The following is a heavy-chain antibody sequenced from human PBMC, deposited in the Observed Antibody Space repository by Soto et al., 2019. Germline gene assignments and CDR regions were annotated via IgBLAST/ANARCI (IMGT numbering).Heavy chain of an antibody. CDR3: AKVRPLGGTVGRYFDY. D-gene: IGHD1-1*01. V-gene: IGHV3-23*01. Sequence: GGSLRLSCAASGFTFSSYAMSWVRQAPGKGLEWVSAISGSGGSTYYADSVKGRFTISRDNSKNTLYLQMNSLRAEDTAVYYCAKVRPLGGTVGRYFDYWGQGTLVTVSS. CDR1: GFTFSSYA. J-gene: IGHJ4*02. CDR2: ISGSGGST.